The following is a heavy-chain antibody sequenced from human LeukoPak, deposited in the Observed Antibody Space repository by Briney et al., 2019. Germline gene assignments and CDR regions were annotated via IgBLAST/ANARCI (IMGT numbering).Heavy chain of an antibody. CDR1: GFTFSDYA. Sequence: TGRSLRLSCAASGFTFSDYAIHWVRQAPGKGLEWVSVISNVGGSKHYADSLKGRFTISRDNAKNSLYLQMNSLRAEDTAVYYCATGGHYDAHGFDIWGQGTLVTVSS. CDR2: ISNVGGSK. J-gene: IGHJ3*02. V-gene: IGHV3-30-3*01. D-gene: IGHD3-3*01. CDR3: ATGGHYDAHGFDI.